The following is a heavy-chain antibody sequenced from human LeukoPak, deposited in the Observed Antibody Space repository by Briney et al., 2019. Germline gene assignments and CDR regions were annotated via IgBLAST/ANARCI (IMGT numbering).Heavy chain of an antibody. V-gene: IGHV3-15*01. J-gene: IGHJ4*02. Sequence: GGSLRLSCAASGFTFSNAWMSWVRQAPGKGLEWVGRIKSKTDGGTTDYAAPVKGRFTISRDDSKNTLYLQMNSLKTEDTALYYYITFSMIVVVITDWGQGTLVTVSS. CDR1: GFTFSNAW. D-gene: IGHD3-22*01. CDR2: IKSKTDGGTT. CDR3: ITFSMIVVVITD.